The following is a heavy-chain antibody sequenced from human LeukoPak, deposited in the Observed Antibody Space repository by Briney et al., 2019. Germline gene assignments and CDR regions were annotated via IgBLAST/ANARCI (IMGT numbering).Heavy chain of an antibody. CDR2: IYHSGST. V-gene: IGHV4-38-2*02. CDR1: GYSINSGYY. J-gene: IGHJ3*02. CDR3: AREGSGSYQDSLGAFDI. Sequence: TSETLSLTCAVSGYSINSGYYWVWIRQPPGKGPEWIGSIYHSGSTYYNPSLKSRVTISVDASKNQFSPKLNSVTATDTAVYYCAREGSGSYQDSLGAFDIWGQGTMVTVSS. D-gene: IGHD3-10*01.